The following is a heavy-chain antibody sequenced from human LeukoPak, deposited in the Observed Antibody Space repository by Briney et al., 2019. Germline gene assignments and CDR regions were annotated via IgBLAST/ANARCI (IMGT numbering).Heavy chain of an antibody. CDR2: IGDSGRKT. Sequence: GGSLRLSCAASEFTFSSYSMSWARHAPGRGLEWVSPIGDSGRKTYYADSVKGRFTISRDKTKSTLYLQMISLEAEATAVYYSAGRIAARPWSPPFDYWGQGALVTVSS. CDR3: AGRIAARPWSPPFDY. J-gene: IGHJ4*02. V-gene: IGHV3-23*01. D-gene: IGHD6-6*01. CDR1: EFTFSSYS.